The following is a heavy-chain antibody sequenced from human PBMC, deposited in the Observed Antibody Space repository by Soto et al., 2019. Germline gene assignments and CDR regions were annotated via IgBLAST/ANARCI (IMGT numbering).Heavy chain of an antibody. V-gene: IGHV3-48*03. CDR1: VFTFRTYG. Sequence: WGSLRIPGVSFVFTFRTYGMNWVCQAPGKGLDWVSYISLSGSTIYYADSVNGRFTIYRDNAKNPLYLQMNSLRAEDKAVYYCARGAYISYFDYWGQGTMVTVSS. CDR3: ARGAYISYFDY. J-gene: IGHJ4*02. CDR2: ISLSGSTI. D-gene: IGHD3-16*01.